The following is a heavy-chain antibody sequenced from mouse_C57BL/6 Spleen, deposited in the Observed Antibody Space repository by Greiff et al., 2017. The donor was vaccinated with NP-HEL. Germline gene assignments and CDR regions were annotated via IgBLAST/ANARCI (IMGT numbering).Heavy chain of an antibody. CDR3: ARDVGYYGSSYGYYYAMDY. V-gene: IGHV5-4*01. CDR1: GFTFSSYA. Sequence: EVKVVESGGGLVKPGGSLKLSCAASGFTFSSYAMSWVRQTPEKRLEWVATISDGGSYTYYPDNVKGRFTISRDNAKNNLYLQMRHLKSEDTAMYYCARDVGYYGSSYGYYYAMDYWGQGTSVTVSS. CDR2: ISDGGSYT. J-gene: IGHJ4*01. D-gene: IGHD1-1*01.